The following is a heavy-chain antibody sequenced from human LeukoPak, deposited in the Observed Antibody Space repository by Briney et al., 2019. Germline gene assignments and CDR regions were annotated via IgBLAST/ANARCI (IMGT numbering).Heavy chain of an antibody. CDR3: VRDSPSGFFDL. CDR2: INPDGTVT. Sequence: GGSLRLSCAASGFTFNNYWMHWVRQGPGKGLVWVSPINPDGTVTTYADSVKGRFTISRDNAKNTLYLQMNSLRAEDTAVYYCVRDSPSGFFDLWGRGTLVTVSS. V-gene: IGHV3-74*01. J-gene: IGHJ2*01. CDR1: GFTFNNYW. D-gene: IGHD6-19*01.